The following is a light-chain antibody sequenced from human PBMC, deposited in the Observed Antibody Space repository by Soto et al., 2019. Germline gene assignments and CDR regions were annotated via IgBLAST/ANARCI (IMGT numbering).Light chain of an antibody. V-gene: IGKV3-20*01. J-gene: IGKJ1*01. CDR3: QQYDSSPLT. Sequence: EIVLTQSPGTLSLSPGERATLSCRASQSFSSSYLAWYQQKPGQAPRLLIYGASNRATGIPDRFSGSGSGTDFTLTSSRLEPADFAVYYCQQYDSSPLTFGQGTQVEIK. CDR2: GAS. CDR1: QSFSSSY.